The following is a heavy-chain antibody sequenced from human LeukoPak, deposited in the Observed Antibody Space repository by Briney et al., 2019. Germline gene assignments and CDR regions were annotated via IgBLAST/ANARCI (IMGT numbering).Heavy chain of an antibody. D-gene: IGHD6-19*01. CDR2: IIPIFGTA. J-gene: IGHJ4*02. Sequence: ASVKVSCKASGGTFSSYAISWVRQAPGQGLEWMGGIIPIFGTANYAQKFQGRVTITADESTSTAYMELSSLRSEDTAVYYCARGAGRIAVAGTWVDYWGQGTLVTVSS. V-gene: IGHV1-69*13. CDR3: ARGAGRIAVAGTWVDY. CDR1: GGTFSSYA.